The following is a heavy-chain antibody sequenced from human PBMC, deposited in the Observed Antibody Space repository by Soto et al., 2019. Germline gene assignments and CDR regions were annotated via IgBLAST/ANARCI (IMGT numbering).Heavy chain of an antibody. V-gene: IGHV3-23*01. CDR2: ISGSGGST. CDR3: AKDGGIAAAGTDYSYGIDV. CDR1: GVTFSSYA. Sequence: GGSLRLSCAASGVTFSSYAMSWVRQVPGKGLEWVSAISGSGGSTFYADSVTGRFTISRDNSTTPLSLQMSSLRAEDTAVYYCAKDGGIAAAGTDYSYGIDVWGQGTLVTGS. D-gene: IGHD6-13*01. J-gene: IGHJ6*02.